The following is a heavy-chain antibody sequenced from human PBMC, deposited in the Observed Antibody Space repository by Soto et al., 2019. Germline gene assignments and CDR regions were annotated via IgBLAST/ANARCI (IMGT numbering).Heavy chain of an antibody. Sequence: SETLSLTCTVSGGAIISNYWTWIRQPPGKGLEWIGYVYNSGSTNYNPSLKSRVTISEDTSKSQFSLKVNSMTAADTAVYYCARYRREAVAGYTLDNWGQGILVTVSS. CDR1: GGAIISNY. CDR3: ARYRREAVAGYTLDN. D-gene: IGHD6-13*01. V-gene: IGHV4-59*01. J-gene: IGHJ4*02. CDR2: VYNSGST.